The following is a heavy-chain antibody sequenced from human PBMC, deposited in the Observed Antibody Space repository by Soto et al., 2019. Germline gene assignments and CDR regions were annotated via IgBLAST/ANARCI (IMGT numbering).Heavy chain of an antibody. Sequence: SETLSLTCTVSGGSINSGGYYWSWILQHPGKGLEWIGYIYYSGTTYYNPSLKSRVTISADTSKNQFSLKLSSVTAADTAVYYCARESVAVAGKPSYHVDYWGQGILVTVYS. CDR2: IYYSGTT. V-gene: IGHV4-31*03. D-gene: IGHD6-19*01. CDR1: GGSINSGGYY. J-gene: IGHJ4*02. CDR3: ARESVAVAGKPSYHVDY.